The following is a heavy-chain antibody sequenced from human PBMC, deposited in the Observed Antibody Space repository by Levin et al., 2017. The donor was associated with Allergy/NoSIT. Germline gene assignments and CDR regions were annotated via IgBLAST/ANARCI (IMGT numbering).Heavy chain of an antibody. D-gene: IGHD2-15*01. V-gene: IGHV4-34*01. CDR3: ARSPRPPPRVYCSGGSCWQSQNAFDI. CDR2: INHSGST. Sequence: SETLSLTCAVYGGSFSGYYWSWIRQPPGKGLEWIGEINHSGSTNYNPSLKSRVTISVDTSKNQFSLKLSSVTAADTAVYYCARSPRPPPRVYCSGGSCWQSQNAFDIWGQGTMVTVSS. CDR1: GGSFSGYY. J-gene: IGHJ3*02.